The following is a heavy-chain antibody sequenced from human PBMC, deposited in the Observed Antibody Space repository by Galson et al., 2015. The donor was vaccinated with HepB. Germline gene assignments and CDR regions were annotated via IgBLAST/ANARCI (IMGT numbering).Heavy chain of an antibody. V-gene: IGHV3-7*01. Sequence: SLRLSCAASGFTFGSYWMSWVRQAPGKGLEWVANIRQDGSEKYYVDSVKGRFTISRDNAKNSLYLQMNSLRAEDTAVYHCARDLYHNGWDVWGQGTLVTVSS. CDR1: GFTFGSYW. D-gene: IGHD6-19*01. CDR2: IRQDGSEK. CDR3: ARDLYHNGWDV. J-gene: IGHJ4*02.